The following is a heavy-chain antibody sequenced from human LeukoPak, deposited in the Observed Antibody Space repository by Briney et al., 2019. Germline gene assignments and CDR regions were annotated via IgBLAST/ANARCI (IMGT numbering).Heavy chain of an antibody. CDR1: GFTFRNYG. CDR3: AKDVGKWESLHFFDY. Sequence: PGGSPRLSCAASGFTFRNYGMHWVRQAPGKGLEWVAIIWYDGSDKYYADSVKGRFTISRDNSKNTLYLQMNSLRGDDTAVYYCAKDVGKWESLHFFDYWGQGTLVTVSS. D-gene: IGHD1-26*01. V-gene: IGHV3-33*06. CDR2: IWYDGSDK. J-gene: IGHJ4*02.